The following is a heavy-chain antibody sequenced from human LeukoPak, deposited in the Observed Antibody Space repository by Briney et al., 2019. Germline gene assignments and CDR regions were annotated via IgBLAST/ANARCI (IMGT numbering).Heavy chain of an antibody. V-gene: IGHV4-34*01. Sequence: PSETLSLTCAVFGGSFSGYYWSWIRQPPGKGLEWVGEINHSGSTNYNPSLKRRVTISLDTSKNQFSLKLSSVTAADTAVYYCARSVEGYCRGGSCYYYSYYMDVWGKGTTVTVSS. CDR1: GGSFSGYY. J-gene: IGHJ6*03. CDR3: ARSVEGYCRGGSCYYYSYYMDV. D-gene: IGHD2-15*01. CDR2: INHSGST.